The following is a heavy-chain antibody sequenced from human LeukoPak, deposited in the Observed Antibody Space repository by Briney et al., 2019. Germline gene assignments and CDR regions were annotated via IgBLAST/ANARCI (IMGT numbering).Heavy chain of an antibody. V-gene: IGHV3-21*01. J-gene: IGHJ3*02. Sequence: GGSLRLSCAASGFTFSTYAMTWVRQAPGKGLEYVSAISIGGNTFYADSVKGRFTISRDNAKNSLYLQMNSLRAEDTAVYYCARDQEYYYDSSGYWAFDIWGQGTMVTVSS. CDR2: ISIGGNT. D-gene: IGHD3-22*01. CDR3: ARDQEYYYDSSGYWAFDI. CDR1: GFTFSTYA.